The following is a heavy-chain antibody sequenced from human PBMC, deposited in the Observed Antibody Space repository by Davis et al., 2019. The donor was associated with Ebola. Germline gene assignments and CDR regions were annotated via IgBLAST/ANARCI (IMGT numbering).Heavy chain of an antibody. D-gene: IGHD3-16*01. CDR3: ARKVRGWGYYGMDV. CDR1: GFTFSDYY. V-gene: IGHV3-11*04. J-gene: IGHJ6*02. CDR2: ISSSGSTI. Sequence: GESLKISCAASGFTFSDYYMSWIRQAPGKGLEWVSYISSSGSTIYYADSVKGRFTISRDNAKNSLYLQMNSLRAEDTAVYYCARKVRGWGYYGMDVWGQGTTVTVSS.